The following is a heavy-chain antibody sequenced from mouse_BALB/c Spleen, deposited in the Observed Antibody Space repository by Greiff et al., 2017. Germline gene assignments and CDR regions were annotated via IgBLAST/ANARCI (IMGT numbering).Heavy chain of an antibody. J-gene: IGHJ4*01. D-gene: IGHD2-14*01. CDR2: IDPSDSET. CDR1: GYTFTSYW. Sequence: QVQLQQPGAELVKPGAPVKLSCKASGYTFTSYWMNWVKQRPGRGLEWIGRIDPSDSETHYNQKFKDKATLTVDKSSSTAYIQLSSLTSEDSAVYCCARLGYRYHYYAMDYWGQGTSVTVSS. CDR3: ARLGYRYHYYAMDY. V-gene: IGHV1-69*02.